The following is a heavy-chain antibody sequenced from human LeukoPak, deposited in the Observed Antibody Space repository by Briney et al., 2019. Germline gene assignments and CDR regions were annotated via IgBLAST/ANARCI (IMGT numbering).Heavy chain of an antibody. CDR3: AKVGGSGSYYLMGY. CDR1: GFTFSSYA. D-gene: IGHD3-10*01. Sequence: PGGSLRLSCAASGFTFSSYAMSWVRQAPGKGLEWASAISGSGGSTHYADSVKGRFTISRDNSKNTLYLQMNSLRAEDTAVYYCAKVGGSGSYYLMGYWGQGTLVTVSS. CDR2: ISGSGGST. J-gene: IGHJ4*02. V-gene: IGHV3-23*01.